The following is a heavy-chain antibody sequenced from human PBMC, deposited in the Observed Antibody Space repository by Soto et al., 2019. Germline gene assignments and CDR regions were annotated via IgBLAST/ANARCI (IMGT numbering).Heavy chain of an antibody. CDR2: IYYSGST. CDR1: GGSISSYY. D-gene: IGHD3-10*01. V-gene: IGHV4-59*01. Sequence: SGTLSLTCTVSGGSISSYYWSWIRQPPGKGLEWIGYIYYSGSTNYNPSLKSRVTISVDTSKNQFSLKLSSVTAADTAVYYCARDLRGSGSYSADAFDIWGQGTMVTVSS. CDR3: ARDLRGSGSYSADAFDI. J-gene: IGHJ3*02.